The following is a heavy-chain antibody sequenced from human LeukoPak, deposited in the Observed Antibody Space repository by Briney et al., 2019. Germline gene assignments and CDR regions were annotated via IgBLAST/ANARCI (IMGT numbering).Heavy chain of an antibody. J-gene: IGHJ6*02. CDR1: GYTFTSYY. Sequence: ASVKVSCKASGYTFTSYYMHWVRQATGQGLEWMGWMNPNSGNTGYAQKFQGRVAMTRNTSISTAYMELSSLRSEDTAVYYCASAGMDVWGQGTTVTVSS. CDR2: MNPNSGNT. V-gene: IGHV1-8*02. CDR3: ASAGMDV.